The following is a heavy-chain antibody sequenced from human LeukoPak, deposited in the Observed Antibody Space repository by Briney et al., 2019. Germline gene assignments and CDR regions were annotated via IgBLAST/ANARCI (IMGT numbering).Heavy chain of an antibody. V-gene: IGHV1-18*01. CDR3: ARARSSSISCTFDY. CDR2: ISAYSGNT. J-gene: IGHJ4*02. Sequence: ASVKVSCKASGYTFTSYGISWVRQAPGQGLEWMGWISAYSGNTNYAQNLQGRVTMTTDTSTTTAYMELRSLRSDETAVYYCARARSSSISCTFDYWGQGTLVTVSS. D-gene: IGHD2-2*01. CDR1: GYTFTSYG.